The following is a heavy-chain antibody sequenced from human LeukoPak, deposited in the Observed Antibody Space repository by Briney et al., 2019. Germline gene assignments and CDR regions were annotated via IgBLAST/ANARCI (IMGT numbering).Heavy chain of an antibody. D-gene: IGHD5-24*01. CDR2: INPNSGGT. V-gene: IGHV1-2*02. J-gene: IGHJ4*02. CDR3: ARGNGDGYNLDY. Sequence: ASVKVSCKASGYTFTGYYMHWVRQAPGQGLEWMGWINPNSGGTNYALKFQGRVTMTRDTSISTAYMELSRLRSDDTAVYYCARGNGDGYNLDYWGQGTLVTVSS. CDR1: GYTFTGYY.